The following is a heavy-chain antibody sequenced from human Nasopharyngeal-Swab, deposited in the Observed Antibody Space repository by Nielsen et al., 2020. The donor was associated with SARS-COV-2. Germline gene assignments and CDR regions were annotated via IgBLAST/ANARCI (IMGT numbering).Heavy chain of an antibody. Sequence: SLRLSCAASGFTFSSYGMHWVRQAPGKGLEWVAVIWYDGSNKYYADSVKGRFTISRDNSKNTLYLQMNSLRAEDTAVYYCARDLSNQGGFVYYYYGMDVWGQGTTVTVSS. V-gene: IGHV3-33*01. CDR3: ARDLSNQGGFVYYYYGMDV. D-gene: IGHD4-11*01. CDR2: IWYDGSNK. J-gene: IGHJ6*02. CDR1: GFTFSSYG.